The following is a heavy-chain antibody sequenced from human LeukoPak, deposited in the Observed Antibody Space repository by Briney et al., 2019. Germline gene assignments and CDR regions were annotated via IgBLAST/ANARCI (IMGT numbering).Heavy chain of an antibody. V-gene: IGHV4-34*01. Sequence: PSETLSLTCAVYGGSFSGYYWSWIRQPPGKGLEWIGEINHSGSTNYNPSLKSRVTISVDTSKNQFSLKLSSVTAADTAVYYCARGRGYSNSIDYWGQGTLVTASS. CDR2: INHSGST. D-gene: IGHD4-11*01. J-gene: IGHJ4*02. CDR3: ARGRGYSNSIDY. CDR1: GGSFSGYY.